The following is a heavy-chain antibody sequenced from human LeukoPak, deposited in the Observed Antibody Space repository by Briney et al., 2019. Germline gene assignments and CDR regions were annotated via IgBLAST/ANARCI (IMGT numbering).Heavy chain of an antibody. CDR2: IKQDGSEK. CDR3: AKDATAVPGTVYMDV. Sequence: PGGSLRLSCEGSGFSFSSYWMTWVRQSPGKGLEWVANIKQDGSEKYYVDSVKGRFTISRDNAKNSLYLQMNSLRAEDTAVYYCAKDATAVPGTVYMDVWGKGTTVTISS. D-gene: IGHD6-13*01. V-gene: IGHV3-7*01. CDR1: GFSFSSYW. J-gene: IGHJ6*03.